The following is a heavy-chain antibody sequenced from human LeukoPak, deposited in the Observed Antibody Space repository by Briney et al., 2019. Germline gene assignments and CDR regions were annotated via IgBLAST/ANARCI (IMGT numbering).Heavy chain of an antibody. CDR2: IYTSGST. V-gene: IGHV4-4*07. D-gene: IGHD2-2*01. J-gene: IGHJ3*02. Sequence: SETLSLTCNVSGGSISNYYWSWIRQPAGKGLELIGRIYTSGSTNYNPSLKSRVTMSVDTSKNQFSLKLTSVTAADTAVYYCARSRCSSISCASRGAFDIWGQGTMVTVSS. CDR1: GGSISNYY. CDR3: ARSRCSSISCASRGAFDI.